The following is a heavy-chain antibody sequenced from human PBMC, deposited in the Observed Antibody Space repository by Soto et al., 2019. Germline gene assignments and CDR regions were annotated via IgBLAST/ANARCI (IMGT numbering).Heavy chain of an antibody. J-gene: IGHJ4*02. CDR3: ARVVLGTIREWPAYFDY. CDR2: IDHSGST. V-gene: IGHV4-4*02. CDR1: GGSISSSNW. D-gene: IGHD3-3*01. Sequence: SETLSLTCAVSGGSISSSNWWSWVRQPPGKGLEWIGEIDHSGSTNYNPSLKSRVTIAVDKSKNQVSLKLSSVTAADPAVYYCARVVLGTIREWPAYFDYWGQGTLVTVSS.